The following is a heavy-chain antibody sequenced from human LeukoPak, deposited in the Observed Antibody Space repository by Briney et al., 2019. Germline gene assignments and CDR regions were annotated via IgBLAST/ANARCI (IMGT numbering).Heavy chain of an antibody. D-gene: IGHD3-16*01. CDR1: GFTLSTYE. CDR2: ISSSGSTI. J-gene: IGHJ4*02. Sequence: GGSLRLSGGASGFTLSTYEMNWVRQAPGKGLEWISYISSSGSTIYYGDSVKGRFTISRDSAKNSLYLQMNSLRAEDTAVYYCAKGWDYGPHFGSWGQGALVTVSS. V-gene: IGHV3-48*03. CDR3: AKGWDYGPHFGS.